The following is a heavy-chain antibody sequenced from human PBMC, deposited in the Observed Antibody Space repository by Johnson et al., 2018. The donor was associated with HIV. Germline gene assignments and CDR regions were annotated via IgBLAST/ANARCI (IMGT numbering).Heavy chain of an antibody. D-gene: IGHD6-13*01. Sequence: VQLVESGGGLVKPGGSLRLSCAASGFTFSNAWMSWVRQAPGKGLEWVGRIKSKTDGGTTDSASPVNGRFTISRDDSKNTLYLQMNSLKTEDTAVYYCTTGTIAAAGLDAFDIWGQGTMVTVSS. CDR1: GFTFSNAW. CDR3: TTGTIAAAGLDAFDI. J-gene: IGHJ3*02. CDR2: IKSKTDGGTT. V-gene: IGHV3-15*01.